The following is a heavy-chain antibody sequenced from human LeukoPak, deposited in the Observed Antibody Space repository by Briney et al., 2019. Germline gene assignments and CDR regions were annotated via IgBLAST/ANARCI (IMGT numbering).Heavy chain of an antibody. Sequence: GGSLRLSCAASGFTFSSYEMNWVRQAPGEGLEWVSYISSSGGTINYADSVKGRFTISRDNAKNSLYLQMNSLRVEDTAVYYCAKAPVTSCRGAFCYPFDYWGQGTLVTVSS. CDR3: AKAPVTSCRGAFCYPFDY. V-gene: IGHV3-48*03. D-gene: IGHD2-15*01. J-gene: IGHJ4*02. CDR2: ISSSGGTI. CDR1: GFTFSSYE.